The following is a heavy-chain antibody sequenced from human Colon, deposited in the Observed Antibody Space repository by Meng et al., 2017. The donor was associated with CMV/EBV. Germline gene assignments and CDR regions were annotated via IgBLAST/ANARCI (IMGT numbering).Heavy chain of an antibody. D-gene: IGHD5-18*01. CDR1: GFTFGTYE. Sequence: GESLKISCAASGFTFGTYEMTWVRQAPGKRLEWVSYISSSGTTIYYADSVKGRFTISRDNAKNSLYLQMNSLRAEDTAVYYCVRWGYNYGSAFDSWGQGTLVTVSS. CDR2: ISSSGTTI. V-gene: IGHV3-48*03. J-gene: IGHJ4*02. CDR3: VRWGYNYGSAFDS.